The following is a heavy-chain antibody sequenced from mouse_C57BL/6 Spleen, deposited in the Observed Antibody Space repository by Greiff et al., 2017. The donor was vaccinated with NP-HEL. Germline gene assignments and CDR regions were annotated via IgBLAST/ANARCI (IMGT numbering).Heavy chain of an antibody. J-gene: IGHJ4*01. D-gene: IGHD1-1*01. CDR2: IRNKANGYTT. CDR3: ARSYVRAMDY. V-gene: IGHV7-3*01. CDR1: GFTFTDYY. Sequence: EVMLVESGGGLVRPGGSLSLSCAASGFTFTDYYMSWVRQPPGKALEWLGFIRNKANGYTTEYSASVKGRFTISRDNSQSILYLQMNALRAEDSATYYCARSYVRAMDYWGQGTSVTVSS.